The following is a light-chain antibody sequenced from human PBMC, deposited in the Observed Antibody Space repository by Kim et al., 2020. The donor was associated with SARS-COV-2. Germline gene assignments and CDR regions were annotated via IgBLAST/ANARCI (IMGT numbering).Light chain of an antibody. CDR3: SSYTSSSTVV. CDR1: SSDVGGYNY. Sequence: GQSITISCTGTSSDVGGYNYVSWYQQHPGKAPKLMIYDVSNRPSGVSNRFSGSKSGNTASLTISGLQAEDEADYYCSSYTSSSTVVFGGVTQLTVL. V-gene: IGLV2-14*03. CDR2: DVS. J-gene: IGLJ2*01.